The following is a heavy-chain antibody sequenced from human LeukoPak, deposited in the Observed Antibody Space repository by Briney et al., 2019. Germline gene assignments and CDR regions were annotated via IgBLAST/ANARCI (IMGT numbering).Heavy chain of an antibody. Sequence: SETLSLTCAVYGGSFSGYYWSWIRQPPGKGLEWIGEINHSRSTNYNPSLKSRVTISVDASKNQFSLKLSSVTAADTAMYYCARLSRGDWGQGTLVTVSS. CDR3: ARLSRGD. CDR2: INHSRST. D-gene: IGHD2/OR15-2a*01. J-gene: IGHJ4*02. CDR1: GGSFSGYY. V-gene: IGHV4-34*01.